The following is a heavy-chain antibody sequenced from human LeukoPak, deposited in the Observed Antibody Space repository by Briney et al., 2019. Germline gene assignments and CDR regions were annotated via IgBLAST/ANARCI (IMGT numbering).Heavy chain of an antibody. Sequence: VSRINSDGSSTSYADSVEGRFTISRDNAKNTLYLQMNNLRAEDTAVYYCSSGNSHAFDIWGQGTMVTVSS. V-gene: IGHV3-74*01. D-gene: IGHD4-23*01. CDR2: INSDGSST. J-gene: IGHJ3*02. CDR3: SSGNSHAFDI.